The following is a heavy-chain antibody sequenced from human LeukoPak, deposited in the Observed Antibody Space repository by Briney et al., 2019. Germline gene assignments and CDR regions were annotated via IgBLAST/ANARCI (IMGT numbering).Heavy chain of an antibody. CDR1: GYTFTGYD. CDR3: ARGITMIVVVNQYNWFDP. V-gene: IGHV1-8*01. J-gene: IGHJ5*02. Sequence: ASVKVSCKASGYTFTGYDINWVRQATGQGLEWMGWMNPNSGNTGYAQKFQGRVTMTRNTSISTAYMELSSLRSDDTAVYYCARGITMIVVVNQYNWFDPWGQGTLVTVSS. D-gene: IGHD3-22*01. CDR2: MNPNSGNT.